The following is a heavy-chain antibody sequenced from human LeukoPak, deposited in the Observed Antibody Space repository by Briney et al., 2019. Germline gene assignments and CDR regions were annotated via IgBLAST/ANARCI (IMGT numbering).Heavy chain of an antibody. CDR3: ARGRYSSSWYGDYFDY. D-gene: IGHD6-13*01. CDR1: GGSISSGGYY. Sequence: SETLSLTCTVSGGSISSGGYYWSWIRQHPGKGLEWIGYIYYSGSTYYNPSLKSRVTISVDTSKNQFSLKLSSVTAADTAVYYCARGRYSSSWYGDYFDYWGQGTLVTVSS. CDR2: IYYSGST. J-gene: IGHJ4*02. V-gene: IGHV4-31*03.